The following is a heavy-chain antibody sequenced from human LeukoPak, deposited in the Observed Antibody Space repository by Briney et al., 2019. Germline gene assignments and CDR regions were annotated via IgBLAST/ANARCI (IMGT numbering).Heavy chain of an antibody. V-gene: IGHV4-59*08. D-gene: IGHD3-9*01. CDR1: GASITSYY. Sequence: SETLSLTCTVSGASITSYYWTWIRQPPGKGLEWIGFTSFSGSTNYNPSPRRRVTISLDTSTNQYSLTLNAMTAADTAVYYCARRNYHILTGFYGGGTYNYYYTDVWGAGTTVIVSS. CDR2: TSFSGST. CDR3: ARRNYHILTGFYGGGTYNYYYTDV. J-gene: IGHJ6*03.